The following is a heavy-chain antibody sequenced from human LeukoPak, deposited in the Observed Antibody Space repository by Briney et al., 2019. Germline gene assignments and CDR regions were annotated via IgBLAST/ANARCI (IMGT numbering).Heavy chain of an antibody. Sequence: PSETLSLTCTVSGGSISSGGYYWSWIRQHPGKGLEWIGYIYYSGSTYYNPSLKSRVTISVDTSKNQFSLKLSSVTAADTAVYYCAPFPPYDFWSGYYTGLTATKYNWFDPWGQGTLVTVSS. CDR1: GGSISSGGYY. D-gene: IGHD3-3*01. CDR2: IYYSGST. J-gene: IGHJ5*02. CDR3: APFPPYDFWSGYYTGLTATKYNWFDP. V-gene: IGHV4-31*03.